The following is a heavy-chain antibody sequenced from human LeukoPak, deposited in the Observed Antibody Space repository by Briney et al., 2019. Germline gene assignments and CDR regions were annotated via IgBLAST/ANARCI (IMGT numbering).Heavy chain of an antibody. V-gene: IGHV4-59*01. CDR2: IYYSGST. CDR3: ARAPPEVFGHVGYFDY. D-gene: IGHD3-3*01. CDR1: GGSISSYY. Sequence: SETLSLTCTVSGGSISSYYWSWIRQPPGKGLEWIGYIYYSGSTNYNPSLKSRVTISVDTSKNQFSLKLSSVTAADTAVYYCARAPPEVFGHVGYFDYWGQGTPVTVSS. J-gene: IGHJ4*02.